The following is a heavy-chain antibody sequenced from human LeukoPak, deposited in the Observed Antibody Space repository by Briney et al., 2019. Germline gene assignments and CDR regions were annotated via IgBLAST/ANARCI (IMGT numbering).Heavy chain of an antibody. V-gene: IGHV3-48*02. Sequence: GGSLRLSCAASGFTFSSYSMNWVRQAPGKGLEWVSYISSSSNTMYYADSVKGRFTISRDNTKNSLYLQMNSLRDEDMAVYYCARDGGLYSGTSYFDYWGQGTLVTVSS. CDR2: ISSSSNTM. CDR1: GFTFSSYS. D-gene: IGHD1-26*01. CDR3: ARDGGLYSGTSYFDY. J-gene: IGHJ4*02.